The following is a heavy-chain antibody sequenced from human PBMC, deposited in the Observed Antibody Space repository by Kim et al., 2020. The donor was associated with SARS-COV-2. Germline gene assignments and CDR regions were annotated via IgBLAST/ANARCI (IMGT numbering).Heavy chain of an antibody. Sequence: SETLSLTCTVSGGSISSGAFYWSWIRQHPGKGLEWIAYIYKSGTTYFNPSLESRLAMSVDTSKNQFSLNLTSVTAADTAVYFCAREGSPTVTTGWFDVWGQGTRSPSPQ. D-gene: IGHD4-17*01. V-gene: IGHV4-31*03. CDR1: GGSISSGAFY. CDR2: IYKSGTT. CDR3: AREGSPTVTTGWFDV. J-gene: IGHJ5*02.